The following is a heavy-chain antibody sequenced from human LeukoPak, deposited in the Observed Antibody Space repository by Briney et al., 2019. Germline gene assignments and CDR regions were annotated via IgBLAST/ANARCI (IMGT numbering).Heavy chain of an antibody. CDR1: GGSISSYY. V-gene: IGHV4-59*01. D-gene: IGHD6-19*01. J-gene: IGHJ4*02. CDR2: IYYSGST. Sequence: SETLSLTCTVSGGSISSYYWSWIRQPPGKGLEWIGYIYYSGSTNYNPSLKSRVTISVDTSKNQFSLKLSSVTAADTAAYYCAREAGTYFDYWGQGTLVTVSS. CDR3: AREAGTYFDY.